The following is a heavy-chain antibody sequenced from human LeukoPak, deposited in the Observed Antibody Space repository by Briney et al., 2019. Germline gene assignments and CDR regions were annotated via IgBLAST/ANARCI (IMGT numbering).Heavy chain of an antibody. J-gene: IGHJ4*02. CDR2: IKQDGSEK. V-gene: IGHV3-7*01. D-gene: IGHD5-12*01. Sequence: PGGSLRLSCAASGFTFSIFGMNWVRQAPGKGLEWVANIKQDGSEKYYVDSVKGRFTISRDNAKNSLYLQMNSLRAEDTAVYYCARAGGSGYDDYWGQGTLVTVSS. CDR1: GFTFSIFG. CDR3: ARAGGSGYDDY.